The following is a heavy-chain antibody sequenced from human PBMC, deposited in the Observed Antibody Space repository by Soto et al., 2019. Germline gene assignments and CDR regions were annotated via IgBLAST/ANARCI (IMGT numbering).Heavy chain of an antibody. J-gene: IGHJ4*02. CDR3: ATTYSYYANFDN. D-gene: IGHD4-4*01. CDR1: GGSVSSGSYY. CDR2: IYYSGST. V-gene: IGHV4-61*01. Sequence: SETLSLTCTVSGGSVSSGSYYWSWIRQPPGKGLEWIGYIYYSGSTNYNPSLKSRVTISTDTSKNQFSLKLSSVIAADTAVYYCATTYSYYANFDNWGQGTLVTV.